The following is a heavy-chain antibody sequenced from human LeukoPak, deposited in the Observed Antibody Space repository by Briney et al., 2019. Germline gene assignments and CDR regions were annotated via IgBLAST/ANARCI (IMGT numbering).Heavy chain of an antibody. D-gene: IGHD3-22*01. Sequence: SQTLSLTCTVSGGSISSGGYYWSWIRQHPEKGLEWIGYIYYSGSTYYNPSLKSRVAISVDTSKNQFSLKLSSVTAADTAVYYCARAAAYYYDSSGYLNWGQGTLVTVSS. V-gene: IGHV4-31*03. CDR3: ARAAAYYYDSSGYLN. CDR1: GGSISSGGYY. CDR2: IYYSGST. J-gene: IGHJ4*02.